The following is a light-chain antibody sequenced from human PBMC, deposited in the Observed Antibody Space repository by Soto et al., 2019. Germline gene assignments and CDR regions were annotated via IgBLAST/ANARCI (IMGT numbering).Light chain of an antibody. V-gene: IGLV1-44*01. J-gene: IGLJ2*01. CDR3: AAWDDSLNGVV. CDR1: SANIGSNT. Sequence: QYVLTQPPSASGTPGQRVTISCSGSSANIGSNTVNWYQQLPGTAPKVLIYRNNQRPSGVPDRFSGSKSGTSASLAISGLQSEDESDYYCAAWDDSLNGVVFGGGTKLTVL. CDR2: RNN.